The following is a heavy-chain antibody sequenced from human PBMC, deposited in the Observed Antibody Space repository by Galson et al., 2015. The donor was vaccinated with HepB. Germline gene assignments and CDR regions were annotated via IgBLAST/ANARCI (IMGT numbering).Heavy chain of an antibody. CDR2: IYPGDSDT. V-gene: IGHV5-51*01. Sequence: QSGAEVKKPGESLKISCKGSGYSFTCYWIGWVRQMLGKGLEWMGIIYPGDSDTRYSPSFQGQVTISADKSISTAYLQWSSLKASDTAMYYCARRAYSSSWFTKPFDYWGQGTLVTVSS. D-gene: IGHD6-13*01. CDR1: GYSFTCYW. CDR3: ARRAYSSSWFTKPFDY. J-gene: IGHJ4*02.